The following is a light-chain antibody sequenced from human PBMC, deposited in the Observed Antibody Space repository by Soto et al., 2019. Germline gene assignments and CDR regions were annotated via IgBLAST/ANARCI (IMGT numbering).Light chain of an antibody. CDR1: RSNIESNT. CDR2: NNN. Sequence: QSVLTQPPPASGTPGQRVTISCSGSRSNIESNTVNWYQQLPGTAPKLLIFNNNQWPSGVPDRFSGSKSGTSASLAISGLQSGDEADYYCAAWDDSLNGWVFGGGTQLTVL. V-gene: IGLV1-44*01. J-gene: IGLJ3*02. CDR3: AAWDDSLNGWV.